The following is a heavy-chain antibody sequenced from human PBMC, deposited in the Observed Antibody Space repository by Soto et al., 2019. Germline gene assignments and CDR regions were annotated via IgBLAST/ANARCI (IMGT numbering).Heavy chain of an antibody. CDR3: ASELLGDNWFDP. D-gene: IGHD3-16*01. J-gene: IGHJ5*02. CDR2: IYSGGST. CDR1: GFTVSSNY. V-gene: IGHV3-53*01. Sequence: PGGSLRLSCAASGFTVSSNYMSWVRQAPGKGLEWVSVIYSGGSTYYADSVKGRFTISRDNSKNTLYLQVNSLRAEDTAVYYCASELLGDNWFDPWGQGTLVTVSS.